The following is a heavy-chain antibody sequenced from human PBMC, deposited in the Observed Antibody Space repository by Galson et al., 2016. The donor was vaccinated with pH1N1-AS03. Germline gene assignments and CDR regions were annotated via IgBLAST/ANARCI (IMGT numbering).Heavy chain of an antibody. CDR2: IRQDGSDR. CDR1: GFTFSSSW. V-gene: IGHV3-7*01. CDR3: VKGGTNFNS. J-gene: IGHJ4*02. D-gene: IGHD1-26*01. Sequence: SLRLSCAASGFTFSSSWMSWVRQAPGKGLEWVANIRQDGSDRYYVDPVPGRFTISRDNAKNSLYLQMSSLRAEDTAVYYCVKGGTNFNSWAQGTLATVSS.